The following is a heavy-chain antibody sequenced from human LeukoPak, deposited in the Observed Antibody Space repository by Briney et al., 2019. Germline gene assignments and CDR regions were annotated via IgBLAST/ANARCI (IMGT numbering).Heavy chain of an antibody. D-gene: IGHD6-13*01. V-gene: IGHV3-7*01. CDR1: GFTFSNYW. CDR3: ARTPFATAGGDY. CDR2: IKPDGSEK. Sequence: PGGSLRLSCAASGFTFSNYWMSWVRQAPGKGLEWVANIKPDGSEKYYVDSVKGRFSISRDNAKNSLYLHMNSLRAEDTAAYFCARTPFATAGGDYWGQGALATVSS. J-gene: IGHJ4*02.